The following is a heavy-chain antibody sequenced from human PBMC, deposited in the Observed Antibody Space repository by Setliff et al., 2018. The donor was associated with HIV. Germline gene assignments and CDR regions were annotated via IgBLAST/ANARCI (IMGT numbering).Heavy chain of an antibody. Sequence: SETLSLTCTVSGGTFSLHYYTWIRQSPLRGLEWIGEINHSGSTNYNPSLKSRVTISLDTSKNQFSLNLTSVTAADTAVYYCVRGEYYDVSAIYHDDRWGQGTLVTVSS. CDR1: GGTFSLHY. J-gene: IGHJ4*02. V-gene: IGHV4-34*01. CDR2: INHSGST. D-gene: IGHD3-16*01. CDR3: VRGEYYDVSAIYHDDR.